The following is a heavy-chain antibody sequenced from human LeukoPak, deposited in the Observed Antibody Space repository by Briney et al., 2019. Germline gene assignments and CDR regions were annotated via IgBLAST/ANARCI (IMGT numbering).Heavy chain of an antibody. CDR3: ARVHYYDSSGYTRSTNWFYP. V-gene: IGHV1-2*02. Sequence: ASVKVSYKASGYTFTGYYMHWVRQAPGQGLEWMGWINPNSGGTNYAQKFQGRVTMARDTSISTAYMELSRLRSDDTAVYYCARVHYYDSSGYTRSTNWFYPWGQGTLVTVSS. CDR2: INPNSGGT. CDR1: GYTFTGYY. J-gene: IGHJ5*02. D-gene: IGHD3-22*01.